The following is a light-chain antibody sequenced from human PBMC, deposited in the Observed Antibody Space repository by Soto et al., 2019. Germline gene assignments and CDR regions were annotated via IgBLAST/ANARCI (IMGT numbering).Light chain of an antibody. Sequence: QSVLTQPASVSGSPGQSITISCTGTSSDVGGYNYVSWYQQHPGKAPKLMIYDVSNRPSGVSNRFSGSKSGNTASLTISGLPAEDEADYYCSSYTSSSTPVVFGGGTKVTAL. CDR1: SSDVGGYNY. CDR2: DVS. J-gene: IGLJ2*01. V-gene: IGLV2-14*01. CDR3: SSYTSSSTPVV.